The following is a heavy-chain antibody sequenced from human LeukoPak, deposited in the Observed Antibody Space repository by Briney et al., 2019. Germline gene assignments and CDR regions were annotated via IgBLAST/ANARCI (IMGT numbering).Heavy chain of an antibody. D-gene: IGHD6-13*01. V-gene: IGHV3-64D*06. CDR3: VKGEYSSTWLLDY. CDR1: GFTFSSYA. Sequence: GGSLRLSCSASGFTFSSYAMYWVRQAPGKGLESVSTISSNGVTTYYEDSVKGRFTISRDNSKNTLYLQMSSLRPDDTAVYYCVKGEYSSTWLLDYWAREPWSPSPQ. CDR2: ISSNGVTT. J-gene: IGHJ4*02.